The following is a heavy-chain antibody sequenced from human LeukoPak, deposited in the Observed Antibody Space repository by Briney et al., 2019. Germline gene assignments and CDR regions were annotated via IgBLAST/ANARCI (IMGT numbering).Heavy chain of an antibody. CDR2: ISGSGDNT. J-gene: IGHJ4*02. CDR3: AKDSYFFDY. V-gene: IGHV3-23*01. CDR1: GFTFSNYA. Sequence: GGSLRLSCAASGFTFSNYATSWVRQAPGKGLEWVSAISGSGDNTYYADSVKGRFTISRDNSNNTVYLQMNSLRAEDTAVYYCAKDSYFFDYWGQGPLVTVSS.